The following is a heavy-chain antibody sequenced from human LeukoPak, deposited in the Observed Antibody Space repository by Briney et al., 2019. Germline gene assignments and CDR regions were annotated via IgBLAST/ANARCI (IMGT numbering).Heavy chain of an antibody. J-gene: IGHJ6*01. D-gene: IGHD3-3*01. Sequence: SQTLSRTCTVYGVSISSSYWSWIRQPPGKGLEWLGYIYYSGSTNDNTSLTSQVTITVNTSKNQFSLKLSSVTAADTAVYYCARAGTYYDFWSGYYPYYYDGMDVWGQGDTVTVSS. V-gene: IGHV4-59*01. CDR3: ARAGTYYDFWSGYYPYYYDGMDV. CDR2: IYYSGST. CDR1: GVSISSSY.